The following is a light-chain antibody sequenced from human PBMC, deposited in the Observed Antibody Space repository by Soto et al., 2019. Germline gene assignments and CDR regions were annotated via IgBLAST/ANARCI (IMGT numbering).Light chain of an antibody. CDR3: QQYGSSPPSST. CDR2: GAS. J-gene: IGKJ5*01. V-gene: IGKV3-20*01. CDR1: QSVSSN. Sequence: EIVLTQSPGTLSVSPGERATLSCRAIQSVSSNLAWYQQKPGKAPRLLIYGASNRATDIPERFSGRGSGTDFTLKISRLEPEDFAVYYCQQYGSSPPSSTCGQGTRLEIK.